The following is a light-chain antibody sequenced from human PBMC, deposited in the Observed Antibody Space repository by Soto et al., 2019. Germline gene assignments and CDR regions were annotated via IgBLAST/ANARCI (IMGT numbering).Light chain of an antibody. CDR2: DDS. Sequence: YELTQPPSVSVAPGQTATLTCGGDKIGTKGVHWYQQKPGQAPVVVVYDDSDRPSGIPERFSGSGSGNTATLTITGVEAGDEADYYCQVWDRTATVVFGGGTKLTVL. J-gene: IGLJ2*01. CDR3: QVWDRTATVV. CDR1: KIGTKG. V-gene: IGLV3-21*02.